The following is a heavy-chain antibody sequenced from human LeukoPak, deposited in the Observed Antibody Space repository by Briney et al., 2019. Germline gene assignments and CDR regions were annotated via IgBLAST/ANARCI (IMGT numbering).Heavy chain of an antibody. CDR3: ARVWLRDYMDV. V-gene: IGHV3-23*01. CDR1: GFTFRSYA. Sequence: GGSLRLSCAVSGFTFRSYAMNWVRQAPGKGLEWVAAITADGGSTHYTTSVKGRFIISRDTPRNTLSLQMNNLRAEDTAVYFCARVWLRDYMDVWGEGTTVSVSS. J-gene: IGHJ6*03. D-gene: IGHD5-12*01. CDR2: ITADGGST.